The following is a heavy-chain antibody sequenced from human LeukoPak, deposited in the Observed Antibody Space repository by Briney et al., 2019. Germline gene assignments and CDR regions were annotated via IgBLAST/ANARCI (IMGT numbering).Heavy chain of an antibody. CDR3: ARDSYNWNVDAFDP. CDR2: INHSGST. J-gene: IGHJ5*02. V-gene: IGHV4-34*01. D-gene: IGHD1-20*01. Sequence: SETLSLTCAAYGGSFSGYYWSWIRQPPGKGLEWIGEINHSGSTNYNPSLKSRVTISVDTSKNHFSLKLTSVTAADTAIYYCARDSYNWNVDAFDPWGQGTLVTVSS. CDR1: GGSFSGYY.